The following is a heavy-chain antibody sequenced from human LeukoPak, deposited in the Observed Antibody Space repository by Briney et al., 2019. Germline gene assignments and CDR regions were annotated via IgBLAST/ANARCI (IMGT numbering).Heavy chain of an antibody. CDR3: ARDPSSVTLYFFDY. D-gene: IGHD4-11*01. V-gene: IGHV1-2*02. J-gene: IGHJ4*02. Sequence: ASVKVSCKASGYTFRGNYIHWLRQAPGQGLEWMGWIDANNGDTKSAQKFQGRVTMSRDTSISTAYMDLSLSPADAAVYYCARDPSSVTLYFFDYWGQGTLVTVSS. CDR1: GYTFRGNY. CDR2: IDANNGDT.